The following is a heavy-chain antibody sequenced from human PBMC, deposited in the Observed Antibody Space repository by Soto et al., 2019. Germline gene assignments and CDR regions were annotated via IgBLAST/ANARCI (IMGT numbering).Heavy chain of an antibody. Sequence: PSETLSLTCTVSGGSISSGDYYWSWIRQPPGKGLEWIGYIYYSGSTYYNPSLKSRVTISVDTSKNQFSLKLSSVTAADTAVYYCARAELGRTYYYYYYYGMDVWGQGTTVTVSS. J-gene: IGHJ6*02. V-gene: IGHV4-30-4*01. CDR2: IYYSGST. CDR3: ARAELGRTYYYYYYYGMDV. CDR1: GGSISSGDYY. D-gene: IGHD1-1*01.